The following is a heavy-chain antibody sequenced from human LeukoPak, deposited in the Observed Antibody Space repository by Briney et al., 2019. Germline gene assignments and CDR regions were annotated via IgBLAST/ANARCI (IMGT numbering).Heavy chain of an antibody. CDR1: GGSFSGYY. Sequence: SETLSLTCAVYGGSFSGYYWTWIRQPPGKGLEWIGEIHYSGSATYDPSLKSRVTISVDTSKNQFSLKMNSVTAADTAVYYCARGQWFRAFWSRGTPVTVSS. J-gene: IGHJ4*02. CDR3: ARGQWFRAF. CDR2: IHYSGSA. V-gene: IGHV4-34*01. D-gene: IGHD3-10*01.